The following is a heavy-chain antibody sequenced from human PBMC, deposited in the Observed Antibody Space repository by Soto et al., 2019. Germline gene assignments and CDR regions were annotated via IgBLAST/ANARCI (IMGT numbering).Heavy chain of an antibody. Sequence: WQPLALTCSVSTGSISGFYWTWVRQPPGKILEWIGYIHYIGRTDYNPSLTSRATMSVDTSKNQFSLNLKSITAADTAVYYWVSVGVGRCNHIHSWGLGTLVTV. J-gene: IGHJ4*02. CDR1: TGSISGFY. CDR2: IHYIGRT. V-gene: IGHV4-59*12. CDR3: VSVGVGRCNHIHS. D-gene: IGHD1-26*01.